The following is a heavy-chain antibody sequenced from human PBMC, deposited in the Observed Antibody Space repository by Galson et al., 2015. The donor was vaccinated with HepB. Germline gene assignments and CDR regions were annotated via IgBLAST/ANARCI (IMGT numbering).Heavy chain of an antibody. CDR2: IKSKTDGETT. CDR3: TAEATLEYYYGRGPFDY. J-gene: IGHJ4*02. CDR1: GFIFSDAW. D-gene: IGHD3-10*02. V-gene: IGHV3-15*01. Sequence: LRLSCAASGFIFSDAWMSWVRQAPGKGLEWVGRIKSKTDGETTDYAAPVKGRLTISRDDSKNTLYLQMNSLKTEDTALYYRTAEATLEYYYGRGPFDYWGQGTLVTVSS.